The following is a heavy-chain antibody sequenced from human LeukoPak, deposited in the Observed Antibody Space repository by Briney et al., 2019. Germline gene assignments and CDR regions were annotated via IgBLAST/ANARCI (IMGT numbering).Heavy chain of an antibody. V-gene: IGHV4-4*02. J-gene: IGHJ6*02. CDR1: GGSISSSNW. CDR2: IYHSGST. CDR3: TRLNADYVDYYYGMDV. D-gene: IGHD4-17*01. Sequence: SETLSLTCTVSGGSISSSNWWSWVRQPPGKGLEWIGEIYHSGSTNYNPSLKSRVTISVDKSKNQFSLKLNSVTAADTAVYYCTRLNADYVDYYYGMDVWGQGTTVTVSS.